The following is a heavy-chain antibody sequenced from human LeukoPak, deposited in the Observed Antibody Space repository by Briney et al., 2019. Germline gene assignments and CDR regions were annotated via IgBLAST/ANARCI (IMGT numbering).Heavy chain of an antibody. CDR1: GFTFSSYA. CDR2: ISGSGGST. Sequence: GGSLRLSCAASGFTFSSYAMSWVRQAPGKGLEWVSAISGSGGSTYYADSVKGRFTISRDNSKNTLYLQMNSLRAEDTAVYYCAKDPIVVVPARPIENNWFDPWGQGTLVTVSS. D-gene: IGHD2-2*01. J-gene: IGHJ5*02. CDR3: AKDPIVVVPARPIENNWFDP. V-gene: IGHV3-23*01.